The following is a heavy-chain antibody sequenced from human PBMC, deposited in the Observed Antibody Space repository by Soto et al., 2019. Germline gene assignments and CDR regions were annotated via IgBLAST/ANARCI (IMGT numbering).Heavy chain of an antibody. CDR1: GFTCDDYA. CDR2: ISWDGGST. Sequence: PWGSLRLSCTASGFTCDDYAMHWFRQAPGTGLEWVSLISWDGGSTYYADSVKGRFTISRDNSKNSLYLQMNSLRAEDTALYYCAKAVRYYYYGMDVWGQGTTVTVSS. V-gene: IGHV3-43D*04. J-gene: IGHJ6*02. CDR3: AKAVRYYYYGMDV.